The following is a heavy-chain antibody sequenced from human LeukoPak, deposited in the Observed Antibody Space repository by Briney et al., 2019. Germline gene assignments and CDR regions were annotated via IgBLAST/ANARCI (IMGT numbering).Heavy chain of an antibody. J-gene: IGHJ4*02. Sequence: LETLSLTCLVSGASPSIRYWSWIRQPPGRALEWIGHIYNGVNTKYNPSLTSRVNISVDTSKNQFSLKLTSLTAADTAIYYCAQTTGWPGFDFWGPGALVTVSS. D-gene: IGHD6-19*01. CDR2: IYNGVNT. V-gene: IGHV4-59*08. CDR1: GASPSIRY. CDR3: AQTTGWPGFDF.